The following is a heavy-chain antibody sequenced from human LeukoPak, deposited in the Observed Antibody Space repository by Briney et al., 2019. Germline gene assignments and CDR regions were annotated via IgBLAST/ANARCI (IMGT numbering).Heavy chain of an antibody. Sequence: GGSLRLSCAASGFTFSSYAMHWVRQAPGKGLEYVSAISSNGGSTYYANSVKGRFTISRDNSKNTLYLQMGSLRAEDIAVYYCARDGDYGDYGDYWGQGTLVTVSS. V-gene: IGHV3-64*01. CDR2: ISSNGGST. CDR3: ARDGDYGDYGDY. CDR1: GFTFSSYA. J-gene: IGHJ4*02. D-gene: IGHD4-17*01.